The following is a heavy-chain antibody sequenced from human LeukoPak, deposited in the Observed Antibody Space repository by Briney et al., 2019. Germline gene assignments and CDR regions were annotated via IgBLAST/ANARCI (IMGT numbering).Heavy chain of an antibody. CDR3: ATLTGDYGSGTYYLRDY. V-gene: IGHV3-21*01. D-gene: IGHD3-10*01. CDR1: GFTFSSYS. Sequence: GGSLRLSCAASGFTFSSYSMNWVRQTPGKGLEWVSSISSSGTYLYYADSVKGRFTISRDNAKNSLYQQMNSLRAEDSTVYYCATLTGDYGSGTYYLRDYWGQGTLVTVSS. CDR2: ISSSGTYL. J-gene: IGHJ4*02.